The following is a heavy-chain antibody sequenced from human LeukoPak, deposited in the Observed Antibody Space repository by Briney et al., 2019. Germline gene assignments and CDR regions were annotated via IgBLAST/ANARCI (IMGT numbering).Heavy chain of an antibody. CDR3: ARHSGLYSDFYFDY. CDR1: GDSFSSYY. CDR2: ISDSGST. D-gene: IGHD1-26*01. V-gene: IGHV4-59*08. J-gene: IGHJ4*02. Sequence: SETLSLTCTVSGDSFSSYYWSWIRQSPGKGLEWIAYISDSGSTNHNPSLKNRVTISVDMSKKQLSLKLSSVTAADTAVYYCARHSGLYSDFYFDYWGQGTLVTVSS.